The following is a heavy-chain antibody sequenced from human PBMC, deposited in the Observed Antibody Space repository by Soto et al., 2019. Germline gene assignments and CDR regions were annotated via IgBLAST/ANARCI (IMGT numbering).Heavy chain of an antibody. D-gene: IGHD3-10*01. CDR3: AQRLPHYGLGRERGTWFDS. CDR2: IYWDDDK. Sequence: QITLKESGPTLVRPTQTLTLTCTFSGFSLSTTGVGVGWIRQPPGKALEWLALIYWDDDKRYSPALKSRLTITKDTSKNEVILTMTNMDPVDTARYYCAQRLPHYGLGRERGTWFDSWGQGPLVTVSS. V-gene: IGHV2-5*02. J-gene: IGHJ5*01. CDR1: GFSLSTTGVG.